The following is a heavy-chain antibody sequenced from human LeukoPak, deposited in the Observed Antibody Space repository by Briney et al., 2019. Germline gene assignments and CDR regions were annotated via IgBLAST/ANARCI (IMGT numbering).Heavy chain of an antibody. CDR3: AGEPRQLAY. V-gene: IGHV3-7*03. D-gene: IGHD6-6*01. CDR2: INEVGSDT. CDR1: GWSFSSYW. Sequence: PGGSLRLSCAVSGWSFSSYWMSWVRQVPGKGLEWVSSINEVGSDTRYADSVRGRFTISRDNAKNSLHLQMNSLRVEDTATYYCAGEPRQLAYWGQGTLVTVSS. J-gene: IGHJ4*02.